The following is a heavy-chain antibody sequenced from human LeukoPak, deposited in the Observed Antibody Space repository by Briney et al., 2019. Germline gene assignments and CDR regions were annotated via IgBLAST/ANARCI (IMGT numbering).Heavy chain of an antibody. Sequence: KPSETLSLTCSVSGGSISTDYWSWIRQAPGKGPEWIGYSIYKGSPNYNPSLKSRVTISIDTSKNEFSLKVRSVTTEDTAVYYCARELGSGWFPTWFDPWGQGILVAVSS. CDR1: GGSISTDY. D-gene: IGHD6-19*01. CDR2: SIYKGSP. V-gene: IGHV4-59*01. CDR3: ARELGSGWFPTWFDP. J-gene: IGHJ5*02.